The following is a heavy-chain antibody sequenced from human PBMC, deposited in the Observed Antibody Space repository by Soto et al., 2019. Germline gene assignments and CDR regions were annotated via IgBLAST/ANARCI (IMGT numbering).Heavy chain of an antibody. CDR1: GGTFSSYA. Sequence: SVKVSCKASGGTFSSYAISWVRQAPGQGLEWMGGIIPIFGTANYAQKFQGRVRITSDKSTSTAYMELSSLRSEDTAVYYCARTEWLRFPKPNYYYYGMHXWGQGTTVTVS. CDR2: IIPIFGTA. V-gene: IGHV1-69*06. D-gene: IGHD5-12*01. CDR3: ARTEWLRFPKPNYYYYGMHX. J-gene: IGHJ6*02.